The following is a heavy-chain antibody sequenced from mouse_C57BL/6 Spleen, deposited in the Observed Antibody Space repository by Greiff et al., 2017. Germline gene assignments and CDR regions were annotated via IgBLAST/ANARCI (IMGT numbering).Heavy chain of an antibody. CDR3: AREETDALYDFDY. D-gene: IGHD2-14*01. CDR1: GYAFSSYW. J-gene: IGHJ2*01. Sequence: VQLQQSGAELVKPGASVTISCKASGYAFSSYWMNWVKQRPGKGLEWIGQIYPGDGDTNYNGKFKGKATLTADKSSSTAYMQLSSLTSEASAVYCCAREETDALYDFDYWGQGTTLTVSS. CDR2: IYPGDGDT. V-gene: IGHV1-80*01.